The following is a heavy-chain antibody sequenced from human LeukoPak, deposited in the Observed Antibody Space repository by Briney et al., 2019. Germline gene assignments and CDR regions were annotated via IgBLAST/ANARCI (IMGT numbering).Heavy chain of an antibody. CDR2: ISAYNGNT. V-gene: IGHV1-18*01. CDR3: ARDWEGTYYYDSSGYVPFDY. D-gene: IGHD3-22*01. Sequence: ASVKVSCKASGYTFTSYGISWVRQAPGQGLEWMGWISAYNGNTNYAQKLQGRVTMTTDTSTSTAYMELRSLRSDDTAVYYCARDWEGTYYYDSSGYVPFDYWGQGTLVTVSS. CDR1: GYTFTSYG. J-gene: IGHJ4*02.